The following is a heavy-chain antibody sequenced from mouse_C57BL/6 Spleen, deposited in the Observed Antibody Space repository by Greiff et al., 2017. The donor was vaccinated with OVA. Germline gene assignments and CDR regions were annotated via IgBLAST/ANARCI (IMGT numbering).Heavy chain of an antibody. CDR1: GFTFSDYG. CDR3: ARLDGFYYAMDY. D-gene: IGHD2-3*01. Sequence: EVKLMESGGGLVKPGGSLKLSCAASGFTFSDYGMHWVRQAPGKGLEWVAYISSGSSTIYYADTVKGRFTISRDNAKNTLFLQMTSLRSEDTAMYYCARLDGFYYAMDYWGQGTSVTVSS. CDR2: ISSGSSTI. J-gene: IGHJ4*01. V-gene: IGHV5-17*01.